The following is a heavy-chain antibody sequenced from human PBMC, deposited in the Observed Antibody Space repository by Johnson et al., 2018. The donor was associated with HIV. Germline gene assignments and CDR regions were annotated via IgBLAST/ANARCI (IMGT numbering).Heavy chain of an antibody. Sequence: VQLVESGGGLVQPGGSLRLSCAASGFTFSRYWMNWVRQAPGKGLEWVANINQDGSEKYYVYSVKGRFTISRDNAKNSLYLQMNSLRVEDTGVYYCARGASSSNSFDIWGQGTMVTVSS. D-gene: IGHD6-6*01. CDR3: ARGASSSNSFDI. V-gene: IGHV3-7*05. J-gene: IGHJ3*02. CDR2: INQDGSEK. CDR1: GFTFSRYW.